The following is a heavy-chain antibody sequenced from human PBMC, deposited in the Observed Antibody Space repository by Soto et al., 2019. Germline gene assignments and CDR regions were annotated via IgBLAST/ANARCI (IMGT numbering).Heavy chain of an antibody. D-gene: IGHD2-15*01. V-gene: IGHV3-30-3*01. CDR1: GFTLSAYP. CDR2: ISYDGSNQ. CDR3: AREGGHRPHRWFDP. J-gene: IGHJ5*02. Sequence: QVQLVESGGGVVQPGRSLRLSCAASGFTLSAYPIHWVRQAPGKGLEWVAVISYDGSNQYYADSVKGRFIISRDDSKNTLYLQMNHLRAEDTAVYYCAREGGHRPHRWFDPWGQGTLVTVSS.